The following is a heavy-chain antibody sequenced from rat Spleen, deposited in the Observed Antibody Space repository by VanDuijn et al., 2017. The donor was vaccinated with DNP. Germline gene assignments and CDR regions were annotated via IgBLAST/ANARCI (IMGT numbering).Heavy chain of an antibody. J-gene: IGHJ4*01. D-gene: IGHD1-1*01. CDR1: GFTFSDYN. CDR3: ARHAQFISMDA. Sequence: EVQLVESGGDLVQPGRSLKLFCAASGFTFSDYNMAWIRQVPGKGLEWIASIASSGGNTFYLDSVKGRFTVSRDNAKSTLYLQMDSLRSEDTATYYCARHAQFISMDAWGQGTSVTVSS. V-gene: IGHV5S23*01. CDR2: IASSGGNT.